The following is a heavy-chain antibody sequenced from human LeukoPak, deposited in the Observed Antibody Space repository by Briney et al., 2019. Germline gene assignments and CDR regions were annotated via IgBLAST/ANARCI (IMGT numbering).Heavy chain of an antibody. V-gene: IGHV3-30-3*01. CDR2: ISYDGSNE. CDR3: ARYIRYSGYDKTDY. Sequence: GGSLRLSCAASGFTFSGYAMHWVRQAPGKGLEWVAVISYDGSNEYYADSVKGRFTISRDNSKNTLYLQMNSVRAEDTAVYYCARYIRYSGYDKTDYWGQGTLVTVSS. J-gene: IGHJ4*02. D-gene: IGHD5-12*01. CDR1: GFTFSGYA.